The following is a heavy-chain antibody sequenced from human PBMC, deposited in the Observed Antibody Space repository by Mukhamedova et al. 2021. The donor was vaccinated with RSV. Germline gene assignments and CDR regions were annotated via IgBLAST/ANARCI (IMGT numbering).Heavy chain of an antibody. Sequence: AEYMGGRFTMSRDNAKNTLYLQMNSLRAEDTAVYYCARGGSTYLDSWGQGALVTVSS. D-gene: IGHD2-15*01. V-gene: IGHV3-74*01. CDR3: ARGGSTYLDS. J-gene: IGHJ4*02.